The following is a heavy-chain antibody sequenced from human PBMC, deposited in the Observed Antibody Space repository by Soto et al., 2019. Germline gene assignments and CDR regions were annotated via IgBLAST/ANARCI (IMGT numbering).Heavy chain of an antibody. CDR2: IDPSDSYT. D-gene: IGHD3-16*01. Sequence: PGESLKISCKGSGYSFTSYWISWVRQMPGKGLEWMGRIDPSDSYTNYSPSFQGHVTISADKSISTAYLQWSSLKASDTAMYYCARHPRRLGEPKAYYHYGMDVWGQGTTVTVSS. CDR3: ARHPRRLGEPKAYYHYGMDV. J-gene: IGHJ6*02. V-gene: IGHV5-10-1*01. CDR1: GYSFTSYW.